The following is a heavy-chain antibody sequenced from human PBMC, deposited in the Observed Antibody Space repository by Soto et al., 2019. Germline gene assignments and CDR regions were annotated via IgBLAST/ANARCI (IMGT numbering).Heavy chain of an antibody. V-gene: IGHV4-30-2*01. CDR2: IYHSGST. J-gene: IGHJ4*02. CDR1: GGSISSGGYS. D-gene: IGHD6-19*01. Sequence: QLQLQEYGSGLVKPSQTLSLTCAVSGGSISSGGYSWSWIRQPPGKGLEWIGYIYHSGSTYYNPSLNRRVTISVDRSQNQFSVKLSSVTAADTAVYYCARAGGLGAVAVDYWGQGTLVTVSS. CDR3: ARAGGLGAVAVDY.